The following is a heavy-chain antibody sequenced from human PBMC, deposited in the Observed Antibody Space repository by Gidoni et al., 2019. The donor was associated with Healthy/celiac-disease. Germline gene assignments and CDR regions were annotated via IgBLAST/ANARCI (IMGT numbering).Heavy chain of an antibody. D-gene: IGHD2-2*01. CDR1: GGSISSSSYY. CDR2: IYYSGST. V-gene: IGHV4-39*01. Sequence: QLQLQESGPGLVKPSETLSLTCTVSGGSISSSSYYWGWIRQPPGKGLEWIGSIYYSGSTYYNPSLKSRVTISVDTSKNQFSLKLSSVTAADTAVYYCARQGDCSSTSCVYYFDYWGQGTLVTVSS. CDR3: ARQGDCSSTSCVYYFDY. J-gene: IGHJ4*02.